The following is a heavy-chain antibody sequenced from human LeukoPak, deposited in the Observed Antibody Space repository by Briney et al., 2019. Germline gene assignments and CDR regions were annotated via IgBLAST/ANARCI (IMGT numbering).Heavy chain of an antibody. J-gene: IGHJ5*02. CDR1: GFTVSSNY. CDR3: ARLTT. V-gene: IGHV3-66*01. Sequence: PGGSLRLSCAASGFTVSSNYMSWVRQAPGKGLEWVSLIYSGGGTYYADSVKGRFTISRDNFNNTMYLQMNSLRAEDTAVYHCARLTTWGQGTLVTVSS. D-gene: IGHD3-9*01. CDR2: IYSGGGT.